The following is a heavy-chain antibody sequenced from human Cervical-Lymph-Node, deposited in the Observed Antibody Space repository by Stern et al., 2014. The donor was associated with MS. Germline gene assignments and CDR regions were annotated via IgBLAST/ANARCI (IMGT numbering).Heavy chain of an antibody. D-gene: IGHD2-15*01. V-gene: IGHV1-46*02. Sequence: QVQLVESGSEVKKPGASVKVSCKASEYTHNNYLIHWVRQAPGKRPDWMGGINPSGATNYAQKVQDRVTMTTDASTSTFYMELSRLRSEDTAVYYCAVRYCSGGRCYSVPDVWGQGTTVIVSS. CDR1: EYTHNNYL. CDR2: INPSGAT. J-gene: IGHJ6*02. CDR3: AVRYCSGGRCYSVPDV.